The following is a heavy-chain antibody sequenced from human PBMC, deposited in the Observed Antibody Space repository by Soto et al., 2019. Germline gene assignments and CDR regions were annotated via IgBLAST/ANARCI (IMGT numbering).Heavy chain of an antibody. V-gene: IGHV5-10-1*01. Sequence: PGESLKISCKGSGYSFTSYWSSWVRQMPGKGLEWMGRIDPSDSYTNYSPSFQGHVTISADKSISTAYLQWSSLKASDTAMYYCARQTYYYDSSGGMDVWGQGTTVTVSS. CDR1: GYSFTSYW. CDR3: ARQTYYYDSSGGMDV. J-gene: IGHJ6*02. CDR2: IDPSDSYT. D-gene: IGHD3-22*01.